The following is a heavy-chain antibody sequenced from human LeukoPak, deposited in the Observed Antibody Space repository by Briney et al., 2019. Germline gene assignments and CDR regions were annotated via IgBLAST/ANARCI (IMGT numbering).Heavy chain of an antibody. CDR1: GYSISSGYY. D-gene: IGHD3-16*01. J-gene: IGHJ5*02. Sequence: SETLSLTCAVSGYSISSGYYWGWIRQPPGKGLEWIGSIYHSGSTYYSPSLKSRVTISVDTSKNQFSLKPSSVTAADTAVYYCARPRMGGFDPWGQGTLVTVSS. CDR2: IYHSGST. CDR3: ARPRMGGFDP. V-gene: IGHV4-38-2*01.